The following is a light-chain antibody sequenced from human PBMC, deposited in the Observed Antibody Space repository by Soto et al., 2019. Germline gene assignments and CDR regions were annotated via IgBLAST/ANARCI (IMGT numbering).Light chain of an antibody. CDR1: ESVNDNY. Sequence: IVLTQSPGTLSLSPGERATLSCRASESVNDNYLAWYQHKPGQAPRLIIFDTYNRAPGIPDRFSGSGSGTDFTLIISRLEPEDCAVYSCQQYGSSHPYTFGQGTKLEIK. V-gene: IGKV3-20*01. CDR3: QQYGSSHPYT. J-gene: IGKJ2*01. CDR2: DTY.